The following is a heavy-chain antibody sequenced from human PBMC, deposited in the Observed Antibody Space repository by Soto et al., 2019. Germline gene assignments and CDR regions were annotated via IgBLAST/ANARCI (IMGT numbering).Heavy chain of an antibody. CDR3: AKDYYYDSSGYYYFDY. Sequence: GGSLRLSCAASGFTFSSYAMSWVHQAPGKGLEWVSAISGSGGSTYYADSVKGRFTISRDNSKNTLYLQMNSLRAEDTAVYYCAKDYYYDSSGYYYFDYWGQGTLVTVSS. CDR1: GFTFSSYA. V-gene: IGHV3-23*01. D-gene: IGHD3-22*01. J-gene: IGHJ4*02. CDR2: ISGSGGST.